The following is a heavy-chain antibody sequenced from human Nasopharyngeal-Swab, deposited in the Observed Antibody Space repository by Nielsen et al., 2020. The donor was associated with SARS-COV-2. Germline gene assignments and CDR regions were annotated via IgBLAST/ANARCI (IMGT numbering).Heavy chain of an antibody. CDR3: AKDYYDSSGYFDY. V-gene: IGHV3-9*01. J-gene: IGHJ4*02. CDR1: GFTFDDYA. Sequence: SLKISCAASGFTFDDYAMHWVRQAPGKGLEWVSGISWNSGSIGYADSVEGRFTISRDNAKNSLYLQMNSLRAEDTALYYCAKDYYDSSGYFDYWGQGTLVTVSS. D-gene: IGHD3-22*01. CDR2: ISWNSGSI.